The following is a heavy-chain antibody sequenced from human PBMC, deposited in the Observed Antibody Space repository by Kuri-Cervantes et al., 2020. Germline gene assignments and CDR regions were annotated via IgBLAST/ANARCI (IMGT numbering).Heavy chain of an antibody. D-gene: IGHD3-22*01. V-gene: IGHV3-21*01. CDR1: GFTFSSYG. CDR2: ISSSSSYI. CDR3: AKERYYYDSSGYPNINYYYGMDV. Sequence: GESLKISCAASGFTFSSYGMNWVRQAPGKGLEWVSSISSSSSYIYYADSVKGRFTISRDNAKNSLYLQMNSLRAEDTAVYYCAKERYYYDSSGYPNINYYYGMDVWGQGTTVTVSS. J-gene: IGHJ6*02.